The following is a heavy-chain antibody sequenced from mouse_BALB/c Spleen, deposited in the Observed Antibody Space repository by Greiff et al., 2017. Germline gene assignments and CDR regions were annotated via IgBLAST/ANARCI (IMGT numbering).Heavy chain of an antibody. CDR1: GFSLTSYG. Sequence: QVQLKESGPGLVQPSQSLSITCTVSGFSLTSYGVHWVRQSPGKGLEWLGVIWSGGSTDYNAAFISRLSISKDNSKSQVFFKMNSLQANDTSIYYCARNSGYSYYFDYWGQGTTLTVSS. CDR2: IWSGGST. D-gene: IGHD2-3*01. J-gene: IGHJ2*01. V-gene: IGHV2-2*02. CDR3: ARNSGYSYYFDY.